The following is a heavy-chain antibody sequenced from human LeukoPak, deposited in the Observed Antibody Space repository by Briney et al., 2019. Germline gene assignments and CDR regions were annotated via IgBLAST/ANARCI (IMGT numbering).Heavy chain of an antibody. V-gene: IGHV1-2*02. CDR3: ARQSCGGDCYDY. D-gene: IGHD2-21*02. Sequence: ASVKVSCRASGYTFTGYYLHWVRQAPGQGLEWMGWIYPNSGGTYYAQKFQGRVTMTRDTSISSTSMELSGLTSDDTAVYYCARQSCGGDCYDYWGQGTLVTVPS. CDR2: IYPNSGGT. CDR1: GYTFTGYY. J-gene: IGHJ4*02.